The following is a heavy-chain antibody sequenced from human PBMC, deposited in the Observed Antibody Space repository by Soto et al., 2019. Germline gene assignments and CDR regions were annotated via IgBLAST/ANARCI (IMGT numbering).Heavy chain of an antibody. Sequence: QVQLVESGGGVVRPGRSLRLSCAASGFTFSSYGMHWVRQAPGKGLEWVSVIYSGGSTYYADSVKGRFTISRDNSKNTLYLQMNSLRAEDTAVYYCARDLDVYSSGWLGYWGQGTLVTVSS. V-gene: IGHV3-NL1*01. J-gene: IGHJ4*02. CDR3: ARDLDVYSSGWLGY. D-gene: IGHD6-19*01. CDR1: GFTFSSYG. CDR2: IYSGGST.